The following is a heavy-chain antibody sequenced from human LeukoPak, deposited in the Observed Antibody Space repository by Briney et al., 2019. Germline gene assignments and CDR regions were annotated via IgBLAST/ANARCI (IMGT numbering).Heavy chain of an antibody. CDR3: ARRLAGITPRSAFDI. D-gene: IGHD3-16*01. J-gene: IGHJ3*02. Sequence: GESLKISCKGSGCSFTSYWIGWVRQMPGKGVEWMGIIYPGDSDTKYSPYFQGQVAISADQSNSNSFLQWSSLKASDTAMSYCARRLAGITPRSAFDIWGQGTMVTVSS. CDR2: IYPGDSDT. CDR1: GCSFTSYW. V-gene: IGHV5-51*01.